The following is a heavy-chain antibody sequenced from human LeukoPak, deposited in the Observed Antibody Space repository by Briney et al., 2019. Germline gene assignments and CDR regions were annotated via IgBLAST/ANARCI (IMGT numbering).Heavy chain of an antibody. V-gene: IGHV4-38-2*02. CDR2: IYHSGST. J-gene: IGHJ4*02. CDR3: ASMVRDRGY. Sequence: SETLSLTCTVSGYSISSGYYWGWIRQPPGKGLEWIGSIYHSGSTYYNPSLKSRVTISVDTSKNQFSLKLSSVTAADTAVYYCASMVRDRGYWGQGTLVTVSS. CDR1: GYSISSGYY. D-gene: IGHD3-10*01.